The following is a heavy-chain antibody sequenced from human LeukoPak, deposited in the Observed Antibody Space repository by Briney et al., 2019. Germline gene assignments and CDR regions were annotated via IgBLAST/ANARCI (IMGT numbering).Heavy chain of an antibody. V-gene: IGHV3-21*01. D-gene: IGHD3-22*01. J-gene: IGHJ4*02. CDR3: ARDTSGYYRVYYFDY. CDR2: ISSSSSYI. CDR1: GFTFSSYS. Sequence: KPGGSLRLSCAASGFTFSSYSMNWVRQAPGKGLEWVSSISSSSSYIYYADSVKGRFTISRDNAKNSLYLQMNSLRAEDTAVYYCARDTSGYYRVYYFDYWGQGTLVTVSS.